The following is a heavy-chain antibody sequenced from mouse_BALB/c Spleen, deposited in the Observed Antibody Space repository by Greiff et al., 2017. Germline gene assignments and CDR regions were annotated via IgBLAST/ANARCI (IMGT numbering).Heavy chain of an antibody. J-gene: IGHJ2*01. CDR2: INPSTGYT. CDR3: ASLLGHYFDY. V-gene: IGHV1-7*01. D-gene: IGHD4-1*01. CDR1: GYTFTSYW. Sequence: QVQLKQSGAELAKPGASVKMSCKASGYTFTSYWMHWVKQRPGQGLEWIGYINPSTGYTEYNQKFKDKATLTADKSSSTAYMQLSSLTSEDSAVYYCASLLGHYFDYWGQGTTLTVSS.